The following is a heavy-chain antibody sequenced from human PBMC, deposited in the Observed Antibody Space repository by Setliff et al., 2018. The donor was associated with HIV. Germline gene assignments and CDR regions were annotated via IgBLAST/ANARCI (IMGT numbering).Heavy chain of an antibody. V-gene: IGHV5-51*01. CDR1: GYSFTTYW. Sequence: GESLKISCKGSGYSFTTYWIGWVRQMPGKGLEWMGIIYPGDSDTRYSPSFQGQVTISADKSLSTAYLQWSSLKASDTAMYYCATSPLGYCSGGSCSHYFDYWGPGTLVTVSS. D-gene: IGHD2-15*01. J-gene: IGHJ4*02. CDR2: IYPGDSDT. CDR3: ATSPLGYCSGGSCSHYFDY.